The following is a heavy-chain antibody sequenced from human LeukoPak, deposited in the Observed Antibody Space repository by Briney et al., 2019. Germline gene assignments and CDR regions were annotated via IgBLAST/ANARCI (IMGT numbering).Heavy chain of an antibody. CDR3: VLSYYYDTSGYYYFDD. Sequence: GGSLRLSCAASGFTFNRYSMTWVRQAPEKGLEWVSSISSSSYYIYYADSVKGRFTISRDNAKNSLYLQMDSLRAEDTAVYYCVLSYYYDTSGYYYFDDWGQGTLVTVSS. J-gene: IGHJ4*02. CDR1: GFTFNRYS. V-gene: IGHV3-21*01. D-gene: IGHD3-22*01. CDR2: ISSSSYYI.